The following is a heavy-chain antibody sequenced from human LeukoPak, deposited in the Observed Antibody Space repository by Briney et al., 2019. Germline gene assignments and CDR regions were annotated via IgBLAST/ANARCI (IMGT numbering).Heavy chain of an antibody. CDR2: FYISGSP. V-gene: IGHV4-4*07. CDR1: GGSISSYY. J-gene: IGHJ4*02. D-gene: IGHD4-11*01. CDR3: ARDFLLQSEGLFDY. Sequence: SETLSLTCTDSGGSISSYYWSWIRQPAGKVLESIGLFYISGSPNYNPSLKSRVTMSVDTSKNQFSLRLNSVTAADTAVYYCARDFLLQSEGLFDYWGQGTLVTVSS.